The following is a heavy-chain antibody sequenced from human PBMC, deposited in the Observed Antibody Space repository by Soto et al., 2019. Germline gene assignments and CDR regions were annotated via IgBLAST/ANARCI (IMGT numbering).Heavy chain of an antibody. D-gene: IGHD3-16*01. V-gene: IGHV3-48*01. CDR2: ISGSSTTI. CDR3: AMHVGGDY. Sequence: EVQLVESGGGLVQPGGSLRLPGEASGFTLITFTWTGFRQAPGKGWGWVSSISGSSTTIFYSDSVKGRFTISRDNAKNSLYLQMNSLRAEDTAVYYCAMHVGGDYWGQGTLVTVSS. CDR1: GFTLITFT. J-gene: IGHJ4*02.